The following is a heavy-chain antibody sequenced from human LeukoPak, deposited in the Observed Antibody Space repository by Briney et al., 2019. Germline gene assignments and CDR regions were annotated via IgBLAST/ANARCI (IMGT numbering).Heavy chain of an antibody. CDR2: INPNSGGT. Sequence: ASVKVSCKASGYTFTCYYMHWVRQAPAQGLEWMGRINPNSGGTNYAQKFQGRVNMTRDTYISTAYMELSRLRSDDTAVYYCARADYYDSSGYYYGLDIWGQGTMVTVSS. V-gene: IGHV1-2*06. CDR1: GYTFTCYY. CDR3: ARADYYDSSGYYYGLDI. J-gene: IGHJ3*02. D-gene: IGHD3-22*01.